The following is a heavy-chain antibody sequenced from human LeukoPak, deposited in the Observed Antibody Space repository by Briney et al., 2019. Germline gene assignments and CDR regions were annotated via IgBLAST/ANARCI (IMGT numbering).Heavy chain of an antibody. Sequence: PSETLSLTCTVFGGSISSYYWSWIRQPAGKGLEWIGRIYTSGSTNYNPSLKSRVTMSVDTSKNQFSLKPSSVTAADTAVYYCARDLSGDYGTVIAFDIWGQGTMVTVSS. CDR2: IYTSGST. D-gene: IGHD4-17*01. CDR3: ARDLSGDYGTVIAFDI. V-gene: IGHV4-4*07. J-gene: IGHJ3*02. CDR1: GGSISSYY.